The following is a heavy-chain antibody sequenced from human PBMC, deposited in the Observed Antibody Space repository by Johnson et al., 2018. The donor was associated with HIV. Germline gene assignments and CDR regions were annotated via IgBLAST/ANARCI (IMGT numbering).Heavy chain of an antibody. Sequence: QVQLVESGGGVAQPGRSLRLSCAASGFTFSSYGMHWVRQAPGTGLERVAIIWYDGNNTYYADSAKGRFTISRDNSKNTLDLQMNSLRVEDTDVYYCAKGLGRYYEALDIWGQGTMVTVSS. J-gene: IGHJ3*02. CDR1: GFTFSSYG. V-gene: IGHV3-33*06. D-gene: IGHD1-26*01. CDR3: AKGLGRYYEALDI. CDR2: IWYDGNNT.